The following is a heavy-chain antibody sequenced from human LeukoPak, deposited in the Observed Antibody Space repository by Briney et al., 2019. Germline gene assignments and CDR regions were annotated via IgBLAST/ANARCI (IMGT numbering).Heavy chain of an antibody. D-gene: IGHD5-18*01. CDR1: GGSISSYY. CDR3: ARDVGGYNYGYSLDY. V-gene: IGHV4-4*07. CDR2: IYTSGST. Sequence: SETLSLTCTVSGGSISSYYWNWIRQPAGKGLEWIGRIYTSGSTSYNSSLKSRVTMSVDTSKNQFSLRLSSVTAADTAVYYCARDVGGYNYGYSLDYWGQGTLVSVFS. J-gene: IGHJ4*02.